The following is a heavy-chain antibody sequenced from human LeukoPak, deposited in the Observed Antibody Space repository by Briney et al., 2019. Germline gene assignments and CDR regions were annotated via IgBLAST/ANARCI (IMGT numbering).Heavy chain of an antibody. J-gene: IGHJ5*02. CDR1: GYTFTIYD. D-gene: IGHD3-9*01. V-gene: IGHV1-8*01. CDR3: ARSPPSYYDILINWFDP. CDR2: MTPNRDNT. Sequence: GASVKASCKASGYTFTIYDINWVRPATGQGLGWMGWMTPNRDNTGYAQKFQGRVTMTKNTSISTAYMELSSLRSEDTAVYYCARSPPSYYDILINWFDPWGQGTLVTVSS.